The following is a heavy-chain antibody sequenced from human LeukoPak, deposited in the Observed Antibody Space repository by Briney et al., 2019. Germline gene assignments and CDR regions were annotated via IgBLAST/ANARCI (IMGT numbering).Heavy chain of an antibody. D-gene: IGHD7-27*01. J-gene: IGHJ4*02. CDR1: GYAFTSYH. CDR2: IIPSSGST. Sequence: ASVKVSCKASGYAFTSYHIHWMRQAPGQGLGWMGIIIPSSGSTTYAQKFQGRVTMTRDTSTSTVYMELSSLRSDDTAVYYCARGPPNWGYDYWGPGTLVTVSS. V-gene: IGHV1-46*01. CDR3: ARGPPNWGYDY.